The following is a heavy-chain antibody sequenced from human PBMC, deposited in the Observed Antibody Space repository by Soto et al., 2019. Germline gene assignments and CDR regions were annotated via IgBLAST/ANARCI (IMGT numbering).Heavy chain of an antibody. CDR1: GYSFTSYW. CDR2: LDPSDSYT. CDR3: ARGVGETAVVNWLDP. Sequence: GESLKISCKASGYSFTSYWITWVRQTPEKGLEWMGRLDPSDSYTNYSPSFQGHITISTDKSISTVYLQWSSLKASDTAMYDCARGVGETAVVNWLDPGGQGTVVTVSS. D-gene: IGHD5-18*01. J-gene: IGHJ5*02. V-gene: IGHV5-10-1*01.